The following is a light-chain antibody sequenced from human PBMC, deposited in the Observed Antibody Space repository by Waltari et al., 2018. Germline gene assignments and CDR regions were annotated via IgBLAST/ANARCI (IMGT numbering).Light chain of an antibody. Sequence: EIVLPQSPGTLSLSPGDTATLSCRASQSVSRALAWYQQKPGQAPRLLIYAASSRATGIPDRLSGSGSGTDFSLTISRLEPEDFAVYYCQHYVRLPVTFGQGTKVEIK. J-gene: IGKJ1*01. V-gene: IGKV3-20*01. CDR2: AAS. CDR1: QSVSRA. CDR3: QHYVRLPVT.